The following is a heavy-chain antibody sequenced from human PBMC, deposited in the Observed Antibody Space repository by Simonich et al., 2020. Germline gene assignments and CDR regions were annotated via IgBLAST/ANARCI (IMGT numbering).Heavy chain of an antibody. J-gene: IGHJ6*03. CDR1: GYTFTGYY. D-gene: IGHD1-26*01. CDR2: INPKSGGT. CDR3: ARVPPTSGSYYYYYYYMDV. Sequence: QVQLVQSGAEVKKPGASVKVSCKASGYTFTGYYMHWVRQAPGQGLEWMGWINPKSGGTNFAPKVQGRVTMTRDTSISTAYMELSRLRSDDTAVYYCARVPPTSGSYYYYYYYMDVWGKGTTVTVSS. V-gene: IGHV1-2*02.